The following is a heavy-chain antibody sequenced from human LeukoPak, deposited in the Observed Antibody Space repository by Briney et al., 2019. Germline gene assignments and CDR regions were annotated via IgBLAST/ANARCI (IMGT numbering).Heavy chain of an antibody. J-gene: IGHJ4*01. CDR3: ARSFCTSATCSKRHFAYVIDD. D-gene: IGHD2-8*01. CDR1: GFTFSRYG. CDR2: ISTGGDNR. Sequence: RSGGSLRLSCAASGFTFSRYGMNWVRQAPEKGLEWVSYISTGGDNRFYADSLKGRFTVSRDNANNFKYLQMDSLRAENTAVYYCARSFCTSATCSKRHFAYVIDDWGQGILVTVSS. V-gene: IGHV3-21*01.